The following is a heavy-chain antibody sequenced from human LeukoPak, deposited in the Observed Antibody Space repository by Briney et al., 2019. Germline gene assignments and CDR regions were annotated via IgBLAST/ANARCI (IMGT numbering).Heavy chain of an antibody. J-gene: IGHJ3*02. V-gene: IGHV3-74*01. D-gene: IGHD5-24*01. Sequence: PGGSLRLSCAASGFTLRNYWIQWVRQAPGKGLVWVSHSNSDGSSTNYADSVKGRFTISRDNAKNTLYLQMNNLRAEDTAVYYCARAIYDAFDIWGQGTMATVSS. CDR2: SNSDGSST. CDR3: ARAIYDAFDI. CDR1: GFTLRNYW.